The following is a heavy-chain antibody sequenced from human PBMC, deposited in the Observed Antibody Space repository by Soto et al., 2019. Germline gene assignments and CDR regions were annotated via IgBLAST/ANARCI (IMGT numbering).Heavy chain of an antibody. CDR2: LYWDDDE. V-gene: IGHV2-5*02. Sequence: QITLNESGPTLVKPTQTLTLTCTFSGFSLSTRGVGVGWIRQPPGKALEWLALLYWDDDERYSPSLISRLSITKDTSKNQVFLTMTNVDPVDTATYYCAHRPRGFTYFFDYWGQGTLVTGSS. CDR3: AHRPRGFTYFFDY. CDR1: GFSLSTRGVG. J-gene: IGHJ4*02.